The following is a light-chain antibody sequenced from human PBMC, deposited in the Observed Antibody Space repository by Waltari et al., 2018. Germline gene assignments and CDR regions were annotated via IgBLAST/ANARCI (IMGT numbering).Light chain of an antibody. CDR1: QSVSRS. CDR3: QQRSNWPPYT. CDR2: AAS. V-gene: IGKV3-11*01. Sequence: EIVLTQSPATLSLSPGERPTLSCRASQSVSRSLVWYQQNPGQAPRLLIYAASNRATGIPARFSGSGSGTDFTLTISSLEPEDFAFYYCQQRSNWPPYTFGQGTKLEIK. J-gene: IGKJ2*01.